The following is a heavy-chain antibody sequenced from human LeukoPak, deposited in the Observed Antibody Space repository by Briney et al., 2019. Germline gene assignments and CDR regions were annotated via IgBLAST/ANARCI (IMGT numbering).Heavy chain of an antibody. CDR2: INPNSGGT. Sequence: ASVKVSCKASGYTFTGYYMHWVRQAPGQGLEWMGWINPNSGGTNYAQKFQGRVTMTRDTSISTAYMELSRLRYDDTAVYYCARDRLAARGTFDYWGQGTLVTVSS. J-gene: IGHJ4*02. D-gene: IGHD6-6*01. CDR3: ARDRLAARGTFDY. CDR1: GYTFTGYY. V-gene: IGHV1-2*02.